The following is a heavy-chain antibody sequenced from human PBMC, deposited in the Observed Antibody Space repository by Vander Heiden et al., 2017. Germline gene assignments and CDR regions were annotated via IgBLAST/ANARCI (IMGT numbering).Heavy chain of an antibody. D-gene: IGHD2-15*01. J-gene: IGHJ6*02. V-gene: IGHV3-21*01. Sequence: EVQLVESGGGLVKPGGSLRLSCAASGFTFSSHSMNWVRQAPGKGLEWVSSISSSSSYIYYADSVKGRFTISRDNAKNSLYLQMNSLRAEDTAVYYCASLLVGGYYYYYGMDVWGQGTTVTVSS. CDR1: GFTFSSHS. CDR2: ISSSSSYI. CDR3: ASLLVGGYYYYYGMDV.